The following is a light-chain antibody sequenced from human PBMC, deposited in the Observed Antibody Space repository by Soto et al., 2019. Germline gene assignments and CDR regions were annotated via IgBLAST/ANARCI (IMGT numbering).Light chain of an antibody. CDR1: QTISTH. J-gene: IGKJ2*01. V-gene: IGKV1-39*01. CDR2: AAS. Sequence: XIQMTQSPSSLSASVRDRVTITCRASQTISTHLNWYQQKPGKAPKLLIYAASTLQSGVPSRFSGSGSGTDFTLTINSLQPEDFATYYCQQSLTIPYTFGQGTKLEIK. CDR3: QQSLTIPYT.